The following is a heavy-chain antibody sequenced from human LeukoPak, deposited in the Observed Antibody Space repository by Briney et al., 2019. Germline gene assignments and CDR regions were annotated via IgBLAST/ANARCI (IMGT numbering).Heavy chain of an antibody. V-gene: IGHV4-39*07. J-gene: IGHJ4*02. CDR1: GGSISSSSYY. CDR3: ARDGLGSRPLDY. CDR2: IYYSGST. D-gene: IGHD2-15*01. Sequence: PSETLSLTCTVSGGSISSSSYYWGWIRQPPGTGLEWIGSIYYSGSTYYNPSLKSRVTISVDTSKNQFSLKLSSVTAADTAVYYCARDGLGSRPLDYWGQGTLVTVSS.